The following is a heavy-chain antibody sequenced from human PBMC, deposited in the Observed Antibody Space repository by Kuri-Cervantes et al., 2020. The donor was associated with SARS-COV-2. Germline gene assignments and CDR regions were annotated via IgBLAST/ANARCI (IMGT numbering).Heavy chain of an antibody. J-gene: IGHJ4*02. V-gene: IGHV3-33*06. Sequence: GESLKISCAASGFTFSSYGMHWVRQAPGKGLEWVAVIWYDGSNKYYADSVKGRFTISRDNSKNTLYLQMNSLRAEDTAVYYCAKGGDDFWSGYYTAITADPFDYWGQGTLVTVSS. CDR1: GFTFSSYG. D-gene: IGHD3-3*01. CDR2: IWYDGSNK. CDR3: AKGGDDFWSGYYTAITADPFDY.